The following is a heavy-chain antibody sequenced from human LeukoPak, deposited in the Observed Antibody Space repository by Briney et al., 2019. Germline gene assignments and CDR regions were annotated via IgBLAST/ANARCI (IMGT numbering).Heavy chain of an antibody. J-gene: IGHJ3*02. V-gene: IGHV3-33*06. Sequence: PGRSLRLSCAASGFTFSSYGMHWVRQAPGKGLEWVAVIWYDGSNKYYADSVKGRFTISRDNSKNTLYLQMNSLRAEDTAVYYCGKHGGSGWLHDAFDIWGQGTMVTVSS. CDR1: GFTFSSYG. CDR3: GKHGGSGWLHDAFDI. CDR2: IWYDGSNK. D-gene: IGHD6-19*01.